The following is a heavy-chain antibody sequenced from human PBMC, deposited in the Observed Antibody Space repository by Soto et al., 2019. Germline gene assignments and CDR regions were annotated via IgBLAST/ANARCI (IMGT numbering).Heavy chain of an antibody. V-gene: IGHV4-39*01. CDR3: ASQLDYVIDY. CDR2: IYYSGST. CDR1: GGSISSSSYY. Sequence: QLQLQESGPGLWKPSETLSLTCTVSGGSISSSSYYWGWIRQPPGKGLEWIGSIYYSGSTYYNPSLKSRVTISVDTSKNQFSLKLSSVTAADTAVYYCASQLDYVIDYWGQGTLVTVSS. D-gene: IGHD4-17*01. J-gene: IGHJ4*02.